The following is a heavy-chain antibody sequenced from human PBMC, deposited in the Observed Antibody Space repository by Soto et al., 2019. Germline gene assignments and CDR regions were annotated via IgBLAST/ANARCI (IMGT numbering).Heavy chain of an antibody. CDR3: ARGGALRKNSSGCYGF. CDR1: GFTFSMYW. CDR2: IREDGSDQ. Sequence: PGESLKISCAASGFTFSMYWMTWVRQAPGKGLEWVANIREDGSDQYYVDSVKGRFAISRDNAKNSLSLQMSSLRAEDTAVYYCARGGALRKNSSGCYGFWGQGTLVTVSS. V-gene: IGHV3-7*03. J-gene: IGHJ4*02. D-gene: IGHD6-19*01.